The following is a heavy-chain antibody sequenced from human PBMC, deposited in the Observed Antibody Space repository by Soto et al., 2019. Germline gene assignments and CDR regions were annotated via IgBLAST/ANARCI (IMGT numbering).Heavy chain of an antibody. J-gene: IGHJ5*02. V-gene: IGHV4-30-2*01. CDR1: GGYIRSGGYS. CDR2: IYHSGST. D-gene: IGHD2-2*01. CDR3: ARVPDR. Sequence: SEPLSLTCAVSGGYIRSGGYSWSWIRQPPGKGLEWIGYIYHSGSTYYNPSLKSRVTISVDRSKNQFSLKLSSVTAADTAVYYCARVPDRWGQGTLVTVSS.